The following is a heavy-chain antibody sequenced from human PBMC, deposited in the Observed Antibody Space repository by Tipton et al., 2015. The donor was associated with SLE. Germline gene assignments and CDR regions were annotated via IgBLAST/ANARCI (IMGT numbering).Heavy chain of an antibody. CDR3: ARHDYDDNGYYMHYFDY. J-gene: IGHJ4*02. D-gene: IGHD3-22*01. CDR2: IYHSGSS. Sequence: TLSLACAVPGGSISSSNWWSWVRQPPGKGLEWIGEIYHSGSSNYNPSLESRVTISIDTSKNQFSLKLSSVTAADTAVYYCARHDYDDNGYYMHYFDYWGQGTLVTVSS. CDR1: GGSISSSNW. V-gene: IGHV4-4*02.